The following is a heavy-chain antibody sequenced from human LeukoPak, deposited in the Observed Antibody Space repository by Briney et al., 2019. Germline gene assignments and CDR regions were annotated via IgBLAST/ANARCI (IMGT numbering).Heavy chain of an antibody. Sequence: GGSLRLSCAASGFTFDDYAMHWVRQVPGKGLEWVSLISGDGDSTYYVDSVKGRFTISRDNSKNSLYLYMDSLRTEDTALYYCAKAKYGGNYKPFEHWGQGTLVTVSS. CDR2: ISGDGDST. D-gene: IGHD4/OR15-4a*01. J-gene: IGHJ4*02. CDR1: GFTFDDYA. CDR3: AKAKYGGNYKPFEH. V-gene: IGHV3-43*02.